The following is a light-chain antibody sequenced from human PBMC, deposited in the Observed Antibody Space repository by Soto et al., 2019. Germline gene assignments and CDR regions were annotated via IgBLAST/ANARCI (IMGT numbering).Light chain of an antibody. CDR2: DAS. CDR1: QSVSSY. V-gene: IGKV3-11*01. J-gene: IGKJ4*01. Sequence: IVLTQSPATLSLSPGERATLSCRASQSVSSYLAWYQQKPGQAPRLLIYDASNRATGIPARFSGSGSGTDFTLTIGSLEPEDFAVYYCQQRSNWALTFGGGTKVEIK. CDR3: QQRSNWALT.